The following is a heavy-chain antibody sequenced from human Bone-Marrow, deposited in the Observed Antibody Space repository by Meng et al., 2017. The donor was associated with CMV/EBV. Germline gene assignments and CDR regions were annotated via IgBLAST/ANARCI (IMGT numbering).Heavy chain of an antibody. Sequence: SVKVSCKASGGTFSSYAISWVRQAPGQGLEWMGGIIPILGIANYAQKFQGRVTITADKSTSTAYMELSRLRSDDTAVYYCVVVAAAGLIDDWGQGTLVTVSS. CDR2: IIPILGIA. V-gene: IGHV1-69*10. CDR1: GGTFSSYA. CDR3: VVVAAAGLIDD. J-gene: IGHJ4*02. D-gene: IGHD6-13*01.